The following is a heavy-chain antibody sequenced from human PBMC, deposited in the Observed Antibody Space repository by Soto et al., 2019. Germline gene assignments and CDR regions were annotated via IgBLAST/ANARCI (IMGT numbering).Heavy chain of an antibody. V-gene: IGHV3-23*01. CDR2: ISASGYAT. J-gene: IGHJ5*02. CDR3: AKGPAAIKSWFDP. CDR1: GFTFSDYT. D-gene: IGHD2-2*02. Sequence: XGSLRLSCAASGFTFSDYTMNWVRQAPGKGLEWVSSISASGYATYYAESVKGRFTISRDNSKSTLDLQMNSLRVEDTAVYYCAKGPAAIKSWFDPWGQGTQVTVSS.